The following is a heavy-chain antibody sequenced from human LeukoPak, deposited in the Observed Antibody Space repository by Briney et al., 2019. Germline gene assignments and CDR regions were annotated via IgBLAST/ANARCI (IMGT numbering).Heavy chain of an antibody. V-gene: IGHV3-30*02. CDR1: GFTFNSYG. J-gene: IGHJ6*03. CDR2: IRYDGTNK. D-gene: IGHD3-10*01. CDR3: AKGGGSPRYYYYYYMDV. Sequence: GGSLRLSRAASGFTFNSYGMYWVRQAPGKGLECVASIRYDGTNKYYADSVKGRFTISRDNSKNTVSLQMNSLRVEDASVYYCAKGGGSPRYYYYYYMDVWGKGTTVTISS.